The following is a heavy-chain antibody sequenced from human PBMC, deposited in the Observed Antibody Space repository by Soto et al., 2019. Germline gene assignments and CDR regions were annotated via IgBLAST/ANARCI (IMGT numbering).Heavy chain of an antibody. CDR2: ISGSGGST. CDR3: AKDGGYSYPHGWFDP. Sequence: EVQLLESGGGLVQPGGSLSLSCAASGFTFSSYAMSWVRQAPGKGLEWVSAISGSGGSTYYADSVTGRFTISRDNSKNTLYLQMNSLRAEDTAVYYCAKDGGYSYPHGWFDPCGQGTLVTVSS. CDR1: GFTFSSYA. D-gene: IGHD5-18*01. V-gene: IGHV3-23*01. J-gene: IGHJ5*02.